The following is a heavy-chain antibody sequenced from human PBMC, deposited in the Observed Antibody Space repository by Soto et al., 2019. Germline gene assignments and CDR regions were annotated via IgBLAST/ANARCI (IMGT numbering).Heavy chain of an antibody. Sequence: LVESGGGVVQPGRSLTLSCAASGFNFDSFNIHWVRQAPGKGLEWVTTVSFDSKNKYYVDSVEGRFTISRDNSKNVVYLQMDNLRHEDTAVYYCAKETVETTYSYYGLDVWGPGTTVTVSS. D-gene: IGHD5-18*01. CDR2: VSFDSKNK. J-gene: IGHJ6*02. CDR3: AKETVETTYSYYGLDV. V-gene: IGHV3-30*18. CDR1: GFNFDSFN.